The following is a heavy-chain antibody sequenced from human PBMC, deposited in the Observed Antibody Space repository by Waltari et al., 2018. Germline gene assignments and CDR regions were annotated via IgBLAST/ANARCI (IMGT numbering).Heavy chain of an antibody. CDR2: IYPGDSDT. D-gene: IGHD6-19*01. Sequence: EVQLVQSGAEVKKPGESLKISCKGSGYSFTSYWIGWVRQRPGKGLGWRGIIYPGDSDTRYSPSFQGQGTISADKSIRPAYLQWSRLKASDTAMYYCARRRSSGSNYYGMDVWGQGTTVTVSS. CDR3: ARRRSSGSNYYGMDV. J-gene: IGHJ6*02. V-gene: IGHV5-51*01. CDR1: GYSFTSYW.